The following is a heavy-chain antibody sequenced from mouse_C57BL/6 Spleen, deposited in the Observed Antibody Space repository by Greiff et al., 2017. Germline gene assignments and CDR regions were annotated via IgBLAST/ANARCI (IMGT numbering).Heavy chain of an antibody. D-gene: IGHD1-1*01. J-gene: IGHJ4*01. Sequence: EVQGVESGGGLVKPGGSLKLSCAASGFTFSDYGMHWVRQAPEKGLEWVAYISSGSSTIYYADTVKGRFTISRDNAKNTLFLQMTSLRSEDTAMYYCAREALDYYGSSYDAMDYWGQGTSVTVSS. CDR3: AREALDYYGSSYDAMDY. V-gene: IGHV5-17*01. CDR2: ISSGSSTI. CDR1: GFTFSDYG.